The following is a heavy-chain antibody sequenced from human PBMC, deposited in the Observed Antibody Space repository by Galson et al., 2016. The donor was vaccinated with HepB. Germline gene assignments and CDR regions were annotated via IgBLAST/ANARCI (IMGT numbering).Heavy chain of an antibody. J-gene: IGHJ4*02. V-gene: IGHV4-59*01. Sequence: SETLSLTCTVSGGSISGYYWSWLRQPPGKGPEWIGYIHYTGTTNYNPSLESRVTISVDTSENRFSLTVRSVTAADTAGYYCARKYSRFLFDSWGQGTLVAVSS. CDR3: ARKYSRFLFDS. D-gene: IGHD5-18*01. CDR2: IHYTGTT. CDR1: GGSISGYY.